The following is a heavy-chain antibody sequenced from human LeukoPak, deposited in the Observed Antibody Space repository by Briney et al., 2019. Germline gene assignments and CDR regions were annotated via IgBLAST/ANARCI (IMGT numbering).Heavy chain of an antibody. D-gene: IGHD2-2*01. V-gene: IGHV4-39*07. J-gene: IGHJ5*02. CDR1: GGSITSGNYY. CDR3: ARLLVVPAAKVPGRNSDKRLSWFDP. Sequence: PSETLSLTCTVSGGSITSGNYYWGWIRQPPGKGLKWIGSIYYSGITYYNPSLKSRAAVLVDTSKNQFSLKLSSVTAADTAVYYCARLLVVPAAKVPGRNSDKRLSWFDPWGQGTLVTVSS. CDR2: IYYSGIT.